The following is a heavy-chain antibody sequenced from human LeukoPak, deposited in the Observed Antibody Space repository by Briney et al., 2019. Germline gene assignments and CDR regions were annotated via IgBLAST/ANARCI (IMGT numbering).Heavy chain of an antibody. CDR1: GGTFISYA. CDR2: IIPIFGTA. D-gene: IGHD2-2*01. Sequence: ASVKVSCKASGGTFISYAISWVRQAPGQGLEWMGGIIPIFGTANYAQKFRGRVTITADESTSTAYMELSSLRSEDTAVYYCARVDCSSTSCYLDYWGQGTLVTVSS. J-gene: IGHJ4*02. CDR3: ARVDCSSTSCYLDY. V-gene: IGHV1-69*13.